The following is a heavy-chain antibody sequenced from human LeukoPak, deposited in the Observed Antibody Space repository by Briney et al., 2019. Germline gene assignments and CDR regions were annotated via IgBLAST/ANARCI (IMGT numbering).Heavy chain of an antibody. CDR3: ATAQSRAYCSGGSCLDNWFDP. Sequence: ASVKVSCKASGYTFTSYDINWVRQATGQGLEWMGWMNPNSGNTGYAQKFQGRVTMTEDTSTDTAYMELSSLRSEDTAVYYCATAQSRAYCSGGSCLDNWFDPWGQGTLVTVSS. D-gene: IGHD2-15*01. CDR1: GYTFTSYD. CDR2: MNPNSGNT. J-gene: IGHJ5*02. V-gene: IGHV1-8*01.